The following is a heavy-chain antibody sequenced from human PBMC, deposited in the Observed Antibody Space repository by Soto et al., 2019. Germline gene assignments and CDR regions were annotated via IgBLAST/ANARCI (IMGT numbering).Heavy chain of an antibody. J-gene: IGHJ4*02. CDR2: INHSGST. D-gene: IGHD3-10*01. Sequence: QVQLQQWGAGLLKPSETLSLTCAVHGGSFSGYYWSWIRQPPGKGLEWIGEINHSGSTNYNPSLKRRVTISVDTSKNQFSRKRSSVTAADTAVYYCARARGSGSYYLRGGGSLDYWGQGTLVTVSS. CDR1: GGSFSGYY. V-gene: IGHV4-34*01. CDR3: ARARGSGSYYLRGGGSLDY.